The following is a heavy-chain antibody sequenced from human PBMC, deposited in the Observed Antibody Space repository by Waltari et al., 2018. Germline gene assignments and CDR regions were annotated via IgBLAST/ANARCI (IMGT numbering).Heavy chain of an antibody. Sequence: QVQLVQSGAEGKKPGASVKVSCKASGYTFTSYASHWVRRAPGQRLEWMGWINAGNGNTKYSQKFQGRVTITRDTSASTAYMELSSLRSEDTAVYYCATGSNSYYYYGMDVWGQGTTVTVSS. CDR2: INAGNGNT. J-gene: IGHJ6*02. CDR1: GYTFTSYA. V-gene: IGHV1-3*01. CDR3: ATGSNSYYYYGMDV. D-gene: IGHD3-10*01.